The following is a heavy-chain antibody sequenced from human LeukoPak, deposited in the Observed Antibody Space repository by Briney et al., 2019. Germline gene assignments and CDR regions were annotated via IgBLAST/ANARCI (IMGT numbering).Heavy chain of an antibody. Sequence: SVKVSCKASGGTFSSYAISWVRQAPGQGLERMGRIIPILGIANYAQKFQGRVTITADKSTSTAYMELSSLRSEDTAVYYCARDMGQVTAIPFDYWGQGTLVTVSS. CDR3: ARDMGQVTAIPFDY. J-gene: IGHJ4*02. CDR1: GGTFSSYA. D-gene: IGHD2-21*02. V-gene: IGHV1-69*04. CDR2: IIPILGIA.